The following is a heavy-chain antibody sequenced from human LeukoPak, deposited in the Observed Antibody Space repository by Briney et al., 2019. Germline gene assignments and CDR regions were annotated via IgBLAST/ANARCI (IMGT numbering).Heavy chain of an antibody. CDR1: GGSFSGYY. D-gene: IGHD3-10*01. CDR3: AREIVYYGSGSYYKPPHWYFDL. J-gene: IGHJ2*01. Sequence: PSETLSLTCAVYGGSFSGYYWSWIRQPPGKGLEWIGEINHSGSTNYNPSLKSRVTISVDTSKNQFSLKLSSVTAADTAVYYCAREIVYYGSGSYYKPPHWYFDLWGRGTLVTVSS. V-gene: IGHV4-34*01. CDR2: INHSGST.